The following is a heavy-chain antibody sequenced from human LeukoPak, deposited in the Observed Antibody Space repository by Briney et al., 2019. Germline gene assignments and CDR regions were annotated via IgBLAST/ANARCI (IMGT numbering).Heavy chain of an antibody. J-gene: IGHJ4*02. CDR3: AKHYGDYFDY. CDR2: ISGSGGST. V-gene: IGHV3-23*01. CDR1: GFTFSSNA. D-gene: IGHD4-17*01. Sequence: PGGSLRLSCATSGFTFSSNAMSWVRQAPGMGLDWVSTISGSGGSTFYAGSVMGRFTISRDNSKNTLYLQMNNLKAEDTAVYYCAKHYGDYFDYWGQGTLVTVSS.